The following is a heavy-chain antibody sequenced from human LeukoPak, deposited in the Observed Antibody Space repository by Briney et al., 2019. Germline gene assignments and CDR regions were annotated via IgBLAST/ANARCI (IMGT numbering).Heavy chain of an antibody. Sequence: GESLKISCKGSGYSFSNYWIGWVRQMPGKGLECMGIIYPGDSETRYSPSFQGQVTISADKSISTAYLQWSSLKASDTAMYYCARQIYAGSGSWFYWGQGTLVTVSS. J-gene: IGHJ4*02. V-gene: IGHV5-51*01. CDR2: IYPGDSET. D-gene: IGHD3-10*01. CDR1: GYSFSNYW. CDR3: ARQIYAGSGSWFY.